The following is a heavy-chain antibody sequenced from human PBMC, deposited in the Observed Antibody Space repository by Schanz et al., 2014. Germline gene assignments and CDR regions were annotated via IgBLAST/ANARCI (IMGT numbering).Heavy chain of an antibody. CDR1: GFIFNDYY. D-gene: IGHD7-27*01. CDR2: ISRDGTTS. V-gene: IGHV3-11*01. CDR3: ARENLNWEAFDI. J-gene: IGHJ3*02. Sequence: QVQLVESGGGLVKPGGSLRLSCAASGFIFNDYYMNWIRQAPGKGLEWLSYISRDGTTSYYADSVKGRFTISRDNAKNSLYLEMTSLRGKDTAVYYCARENLNWEAFDIWGQGTVVTVSS.